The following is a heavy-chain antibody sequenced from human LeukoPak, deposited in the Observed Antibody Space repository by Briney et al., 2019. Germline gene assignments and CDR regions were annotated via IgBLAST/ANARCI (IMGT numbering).Heavy chain of an antibody. V-gene: IGHV3-33*01. CDR1: GFTFSTYG. CDR3: ARDPGVRWLVGFDY. Sequence: GGSLRLPCAASGFTFSTYGMHWVRQAPGKGLEWVADIWYDGSNKYYEDSVKGRFTISRDNSKNTLYLQMNSLRAEDTAVYYCARDPGVRWLVGFDYWGQGTLVTVSS. CDR2: IWYDGSNK. J-gene: IGHJ4*02. D-gene: IGHD6-19*01.